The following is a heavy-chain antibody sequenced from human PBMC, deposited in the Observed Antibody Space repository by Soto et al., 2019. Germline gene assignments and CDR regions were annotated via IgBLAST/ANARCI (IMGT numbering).Heavy chain of an antibody. D-gene: IGHD6-19*01. V-gene: IGHV4-34*01. J-gene: IGHJ4*02. Sequence: QVRLQQWGAGLLKPSETLSLTCAVYGGSFSGHYWSWTRQPPGKALEWIGEITYDGETNYNPSFKSRVIISRDTSKNQFSLKLTSVTPADTAVYYSARIDSRGWYVDSWGQGPLLTVSS. CDR2: ITYDGET. CDR3: ARIDSRGWYVDS. CDR1: GGSFSGHY.